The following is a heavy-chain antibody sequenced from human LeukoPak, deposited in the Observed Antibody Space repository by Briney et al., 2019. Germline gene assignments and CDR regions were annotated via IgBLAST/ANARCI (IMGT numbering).Heavy chain of an antibody. Sequence: SETPSLTCGVSGGSFSGYYWIWIRQPPGKGLEGIGEINPRGSTNYNPSLKSRVTLSADTSKTQFSLTLLSVPAADMAVYYCARRRLGYYFDYWGQGTLVTVSS. V-gene: IGHV4-34*01. CDR1: GGSFSGYY. D-gene: IGHD5-24*01. CDR2: INPRGST. J-gene: IGHJ4*02. CDR3: ARRRLGYYFDY.